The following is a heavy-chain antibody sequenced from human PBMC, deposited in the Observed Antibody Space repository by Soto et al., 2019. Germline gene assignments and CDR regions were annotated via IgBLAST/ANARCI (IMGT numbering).Heavy chain of an antibody. CDR3: SRGGYDSGYYETMPYYFDY. Sequence: PGGSLRLSCTASGFNFGGYALGWFRQAPGQGLEWVGFTRSKAYGGTTEFAASMRGRFTISRDDSRSIAYLQIHSLKTEDTAVYYCSRGGYDSGYYETMPYYFDYWGQGTLVTVSS. D-gene: IGHD3-22*01. V-gene: IGHV3-49*03. CDR2: TRSKAYGGTT. CDR1: GFNFGGYA. J-gene: IGHJ4*02.